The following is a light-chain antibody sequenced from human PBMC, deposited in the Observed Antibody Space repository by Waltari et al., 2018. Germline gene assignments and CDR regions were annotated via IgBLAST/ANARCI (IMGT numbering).Light chain of an antibody. J-gene: IGLJ3*02. Sequence: QSALTQTATVSGSPGRSITISCSGASSDIGKYNLVSWYQQHPGKAPTLIVYDVDKRPSGVSNRCSGSKSGNTAFLTISGLQTADEADYYCCSYAGSAVSVFGGGTKLTVL. CDR3: CSYAGSAVSV. V-gene: IGLV2-23*02. CDR1: SSDIGKYNL. CDR2: DVD.